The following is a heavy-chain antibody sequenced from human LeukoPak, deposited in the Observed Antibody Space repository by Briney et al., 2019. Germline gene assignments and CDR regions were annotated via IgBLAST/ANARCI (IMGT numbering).Heavy chain of an antibody. Sequence: ASVKVSCKASGYTFTGYYMRWVRQAPGQGLEWMGRINPNSGGTNYAQKFQGRVTMTRDTSISTAYMELSRLRSDDTAVYYCARARITMIVVVPPDYWGQGTLVTVSS. J-gene: IGHJ4*02. CDR1: GYTFTGYY. CDR2: INPNSGGT. CDR3: ARARITMIVVVPPDY. D-gene: IGHD3-22*01. V-gene: IGHV1-2*06.